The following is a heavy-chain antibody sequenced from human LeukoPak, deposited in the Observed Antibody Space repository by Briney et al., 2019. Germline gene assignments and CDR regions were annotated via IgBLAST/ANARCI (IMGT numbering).Heavy chain of an antibody. CDR3: AKPNSSGFSDFDY. CDR2: IWYDGSNK. J-gene: IGHJ4*02. CDR1: GFTFSSYG. V-gene: IGHV3-33*06. Sequence: PGGSLRLSCAASGFTFSSYGMHWVRQAPGEGLEWVAVIWYDGSNKYYADSVKGRFTISRDNSKNTLYLQMNSLRAEDTAVYYCAKPNSSGFSDFDYWGQGTLVTVSS. D-gene: IGHD3-22*01.